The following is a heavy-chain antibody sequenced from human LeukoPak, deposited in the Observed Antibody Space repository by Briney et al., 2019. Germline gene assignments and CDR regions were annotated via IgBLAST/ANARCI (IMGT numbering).Heavy chain of an antibody. CDR3: ARGVNSSPGNWFDP. Sequence: ASVKVSCKASGYTFTSYDINWVRQAPGQGLEWMGWMNPNSGNTGYAQKFQGRVTMTRDTSISTAYMELGSVRSEDTAIYYCARGVNSSPGNWFDPWGQGTLDTVSS. CDR1: GYTFTSYD. V-gene: IGHV1-8*01. J-gene: IGHJ5*02. CDR2: MNPNSGNT. D-gene: IGHD3-10*01.